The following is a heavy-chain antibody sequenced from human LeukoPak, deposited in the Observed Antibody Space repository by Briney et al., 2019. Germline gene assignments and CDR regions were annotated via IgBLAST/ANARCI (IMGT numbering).Heavy chain of an antibody. J-gene: IGHJ4*02. Sequence: PSETLSLTCTVSGCYITSGDYYWSCMRQPPGMDLDCVGYINYSGRTSYSPSLKSPVTIGVDTSKNQFSLKLSSGNAADTAVYYCARQIKLLWFGESKKSFDYWGQGTLVTVSS. CDR1: GCYITSGDYY. CDR3: ARQIKLLWFGESKKSFDY. V-gene: IGHV4-30-4*01. D-gene: IGHD3-10*01. CDR2: INYSGRT.